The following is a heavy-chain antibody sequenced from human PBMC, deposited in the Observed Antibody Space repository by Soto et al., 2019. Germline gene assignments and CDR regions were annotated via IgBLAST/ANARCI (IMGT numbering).Heavy chain of an antibody. CDR2: ISWNSGRI. J-gene: IGHJ3*02. CDR3: AKDMVWGGVEGGVGGFDI. Sequence: EVQLVESGGGVEQPGRSLRLSCAASGFTFEDYAMYWVRQPPGQGLEWVSSISWNSGRIGYADSVKGRFTISRDNAENSLYLQMSSLRPEDTALYYCAKDMVWGGVEGGVGGFDIWGQGTMVTVSS. CDR1: GFTFEDYA. V-gene: IGHV3-9*01. D-gene: IGHD3-16*01.